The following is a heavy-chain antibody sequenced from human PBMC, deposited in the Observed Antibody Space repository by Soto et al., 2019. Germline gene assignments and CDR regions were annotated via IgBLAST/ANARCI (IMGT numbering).Heavy chain of an antibody. CDR2: ISYDGSNK. Sequence: QVQLVESGGGVVQPGRSLRLCWAASGFTFSSYGMHWVRQAPGKGLEWVAVISYDGSNKYYADSVKGRFTISRDNSKNTLYLQMNSLRAEDTAVYYCAKDPALYWGQGTLVTVSS. J-gene: IGHJ4*02. V-gene: IGHV3-30*18. CDR3: AKDPALY. CDR1: GFTFSSYG.